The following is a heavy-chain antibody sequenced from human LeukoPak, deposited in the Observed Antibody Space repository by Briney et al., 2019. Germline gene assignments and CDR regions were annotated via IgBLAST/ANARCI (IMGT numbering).Heavy chain of an antibody. CDR2: ISYTGST. V-gene: IGHV4-59*01. CDR3: ARDDYRGVTNFDP. Sequence: SETLSLTCTVSGGSISPYFWSWMRQTPGKGLEWIGYISYTGSTNCNPALKSRVTILVDTSKNQFSLQLTSVTAADTAVYYCARDDYRGVTNFDPWGQGTLVTVSS. CDR1: GGSISPYF. D-gene: IGHD3-10*01. J-gene: IGHJ5*02.